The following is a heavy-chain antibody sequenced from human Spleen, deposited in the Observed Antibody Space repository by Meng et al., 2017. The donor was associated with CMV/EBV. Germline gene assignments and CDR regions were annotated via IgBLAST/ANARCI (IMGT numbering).Heavy chain of an antibody. J-gene: IGHJ4*02. CDR3: ARGSTGSYYSFFDY. CDR2: IKQDASEK. Sequence: SVFTFSRYWLGWVRQAPGKGLAWVANIKQDASEKYYIESVKGRFTISRDNSKNTLYLQMGSLRAEDMAVYFCARGSTGSYYSFFDYWGQGTLVTVSS. D-gene: IGHD1-26*01. CDR1: VFTFSRYW. V-gene: IGHV3-7*01.